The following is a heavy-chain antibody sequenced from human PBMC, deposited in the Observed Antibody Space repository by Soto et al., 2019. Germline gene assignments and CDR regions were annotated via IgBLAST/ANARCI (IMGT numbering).Heavy chain of an antibody. D-gene: IGHD2-8*01. J-gene: IGHJ6*02. CDR3: AKGGASKACSNTRGECLSYYYAMDV. CDR2: LSGSGVST. Sequence: EVQLLESGGGLVQPGGSLRLSCAASGFTFSSYAMTWVRQAPGKGLEWVSALSGSGVSTYYADSVKGRFTISRDNSKNTMYRHMNRLRVYEQTVCHCAKGGASKACSNTRGECLSYYYAMDVWGQGTTVTVSS. V-gene: IGHV3-23*01. CDR1: GFTFSSYA.